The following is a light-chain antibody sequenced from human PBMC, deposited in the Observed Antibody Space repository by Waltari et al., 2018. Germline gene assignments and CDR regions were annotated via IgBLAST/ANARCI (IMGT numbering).Light chain of an antibody. CDR2: DSS. Sequence: AIQLTQSPSSLSASVGASVTITCRASQCLSSALAWYQQKPGKAPKLLIYDSSRLESGVPARVSGSGSGTEFTLTISSLQPEDFATYDCQQFNSYPYTFGQGTKLEIK. CDR1: QCLSSA. V-gene: IGKV1-13*02. CDR3: QQFNSYPYT. J-gene: IGKJ2*01.